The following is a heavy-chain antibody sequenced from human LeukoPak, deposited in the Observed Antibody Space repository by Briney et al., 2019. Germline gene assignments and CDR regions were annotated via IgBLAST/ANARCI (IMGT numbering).Heavy chain of an antibody. CDR3: ARGLLKGQLHLGYSYYMDV. V-gene: IGHV4-59*13. CDR2: IYYSEST. J-gene: IGHJ6*03. Sequence: SSETLSLTCTVSGDSISSYYWSWIRQSPGKGLEWIGYIYYSESTYYNPSLKSRVTTSVDTSKNQSSLKLTSVTAADTAVYYCARGLLKGQLHLGYSYYMDVWGKGTTITVSS. CDR1: GDSISSYY. D-gene: IGHD2-2*01.